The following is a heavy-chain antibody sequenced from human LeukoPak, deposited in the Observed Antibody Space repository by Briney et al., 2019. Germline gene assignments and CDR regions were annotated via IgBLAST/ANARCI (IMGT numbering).Heavy chain of an antibody. V-gene: IGHV3-73*01. CDR1: GFTFSGSA. D-gene: IGHD3-10*01. CDR2: IRSKANKYVT. CDR3: TTDTILRG. J-gene: IGHJ4*02. Sequence: GGSLRLSCAASGFTFSGSAMHWVRQASGKGVEWVGRIRSKANKYVTTHAASVNGSFTISRDDSKNTAYLQMNSLKTEDTAVYYCTTDTILRGWGQGTLVTVSS.